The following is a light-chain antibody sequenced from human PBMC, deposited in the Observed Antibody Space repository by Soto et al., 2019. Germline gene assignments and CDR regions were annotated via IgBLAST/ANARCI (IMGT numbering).Light chain of an antibody. CDR1: QSVSSN. Sequence: EIVMTQSPATLSVSPGERATFSCRASQSVSSNLAWYQQKPAQAPRLLIYGASIRATGIPARFSGSGSGTEFTLTISTLQSEDFAIYYCQQVKTYPRTFGGGTKVEIK. V-gene: IGKV3-15*01. CDR3: QQVKTYPRT. J-gene: IGKJ4*01. CDR2: GAS.